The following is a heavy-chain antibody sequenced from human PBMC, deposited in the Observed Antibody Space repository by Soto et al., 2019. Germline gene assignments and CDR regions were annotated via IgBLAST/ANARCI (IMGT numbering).Heavy chain of an antibody. J-gene: IGHJ6*02. V-gene: IGHV1-58*01. CDR2: IVVGSGNT. CDR3: ATPNTSSWYGEHYHDGTDV. Sequence: ASVKASCKASGVTVTSSAVQWVRQARGQRLEWIGWIVVGSGNTNYAQKFQERVTITRDMSTSTAYMELSSLRSEATAVYYCATPNTSSWYGEHYHDGTDVWRQGTTVTVSS. CDR1: GVTVTSSA. D-gene: IGHD6-13*01.